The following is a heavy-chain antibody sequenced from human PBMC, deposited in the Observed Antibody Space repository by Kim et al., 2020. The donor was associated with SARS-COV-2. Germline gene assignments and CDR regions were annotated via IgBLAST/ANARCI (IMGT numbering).Heavy chain of an antibody. CDR3: ARLRQWGYFDY. J-gene: IGHJ4*02. V-gene: IGHV4-34*01. Sequence: SETLSLTCAVYGGSFSGYYWSWIRQPPGKGLEWIGEINHSGSTNYNPSLKSRVTISVDTSKNQFSLKLSSVTAADTAVYYCARLRQWGYFDYWGQGTLVT. D-gene: IGHD6-19*01. CDR2: INHSGST. CDR1: GGSFSGYY.